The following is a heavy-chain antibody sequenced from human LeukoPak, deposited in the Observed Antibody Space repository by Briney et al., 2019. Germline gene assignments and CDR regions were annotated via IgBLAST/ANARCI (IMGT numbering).Heavy chain of an antibody. CDR1: GFTFSSYS. V-gene: IGHV3-21*01. D-gene: IGHD2-15*01. J-gene: IGHJ6*03. Sequence: GGSLRLSCAASGFTFSSYSMNWVRQAPGKGLEWVSSISSSSSYIYYADSLKGRFTISRDNAKNSLYLQTNSLRAEDTAVYYCARDPLGYCSDGSGYYYYMDVWGKGTTVTVSS. CDR2: ISSSSSYI. CDR3: ARDPLGYCSDGSGYYYYMDV.